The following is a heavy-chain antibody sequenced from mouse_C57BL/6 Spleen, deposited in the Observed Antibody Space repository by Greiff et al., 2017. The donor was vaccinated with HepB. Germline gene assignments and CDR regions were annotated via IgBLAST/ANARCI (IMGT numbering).Heavy chain of an antibody. CDR1: GYSITSGYY. D-gene: IGHD2-1*01. Sequence: VQLKESGPGLVKPSPSLSLTCSVPGYSITSGYYWNWIRQFPGNKLEWMGYISYDGSNNYNPSLKNRISITRDTSKNQFFLKLNSVTTEDTATYYCARDYSGTYWGQGTLVTVSA. V-gene: IGHV3-6*01. CDR2: ISYDGSN. J-gene: IGHJ3*01. CDR3: ARDYSGTY.